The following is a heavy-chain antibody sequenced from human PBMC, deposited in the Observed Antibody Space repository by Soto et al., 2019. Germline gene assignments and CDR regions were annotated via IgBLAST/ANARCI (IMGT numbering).Heavy chain of an antibody. CDR3: ARRGTSYGSGSYYPITYYFDY. CDR1: GGTFSSYG. J-gene: IGHJ4*02. Sequence: ASVKVSCKASGGTFSSYGISWVRQAPGQGLEWMGGIIPIFGTANYAQKFQGRVTITADESTSTAYMELSSLRSEDTAVYYCARRGTSYGSGSYYPITYYFDYWGQGTLVTVSS. D-gene: IGHD3-10*01. CDR2: IIPIFGTA. V-gene: IGHV1-69*13.